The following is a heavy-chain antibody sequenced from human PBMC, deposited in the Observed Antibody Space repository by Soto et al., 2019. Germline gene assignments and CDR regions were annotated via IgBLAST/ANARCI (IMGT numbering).Heavy chain of an antibody. J-gene: IGHJ5*02. D-gene: IGHD6-19*01. V-gene: IGHV4-34*02. Sequence: QVQLQQWGAALLKPSETLFLTCAVNGASFNDYYWSWVRQPPGKGLELIGEINHSGSSNYNPSLNSRVTISVDTSKKRFSLKVTSLPAADTAVYFCAGGQKNSSSWQLDPWGLGSLGTVSS. CDR1: GASFNDYY. CDR2: INHSGSS. CDR3: AGGQKNSSSWQLDP.